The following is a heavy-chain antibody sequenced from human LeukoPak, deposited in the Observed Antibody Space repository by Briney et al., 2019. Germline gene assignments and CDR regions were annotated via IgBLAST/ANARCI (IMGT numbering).Heavy chain of an antibody. V-gene: IGHV4-38-2*02. CDR3: AWVYIYGRSYFDY. Sequence: PSETLSLTCTVSGYSISSGFYWGWIRQPPGKGLEWIGTIHRGGSTSYNPSLKSRVTISVDTSKNQFSLNLSSVTVADTAIYYCAWVYIYGRSYFDYWGQGTLVTVSS. CDR2: IHRGGST. J-gene: IGHJ4*02. D-gene: IGHD5-18*01. CDR1: GYSISSGFY.